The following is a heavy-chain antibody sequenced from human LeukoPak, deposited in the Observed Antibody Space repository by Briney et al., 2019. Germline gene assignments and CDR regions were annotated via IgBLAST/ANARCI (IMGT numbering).Heavy chain of an antibody. CDR1: GGSFSGYY. J-gene: IGHJ4*02. CDR3: AGGMRYFDY. V-gene: IGHV4-59*08. Sequence: SETLSLTCAVYGGSFSGYYWSWIRQPPGKGLEWIGYIYYSGSTNYNPSLKSRVTISVDTSKNQFSLKLSSVTAADTAVYYCAGGMRYFDYWGQGTLVTVSS. CDR2: IYYSGST.